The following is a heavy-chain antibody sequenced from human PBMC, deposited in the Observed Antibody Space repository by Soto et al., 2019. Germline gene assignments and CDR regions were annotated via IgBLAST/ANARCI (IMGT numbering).Heavy chain of an antibody. CDR2: IHHSGNS. J-gene: IGHJ4*02. Sequence: ETLSLTCAVSGDSISSDKWWSWVRQPPGKGLEWIGEIHHSGNSNYNPSLKSRVIISVDKSKNQFSLNLSSVTDADTAVYYCARGERQQQRDYWGQGTLVTVS. V-gene: IGHV4-4*02. CDR1: GDSISSDKW. CDR3: ARGERQQQRDY. D-gene: IGHD6-25*01.